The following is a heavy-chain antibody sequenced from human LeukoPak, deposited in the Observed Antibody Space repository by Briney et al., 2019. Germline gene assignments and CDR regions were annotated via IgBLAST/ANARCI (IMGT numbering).Heavy chain of an antibody. D-gene: IGHD3-22*01. J-gene: IGHJ4*02. CDR3: VRERRHYYDSSGYYFFDY. Sequence: GASVTVSCKASGYSFIDYYMHWVRQAPGQGPEWVGWITPYSGGTDYAQKFQDRVTMTSDTATSTAYMTLSRAGSDDTAVYYCVRERRHYYDSSGYYFFDYWGQGTLVTVSS. CDR1: GYSFIDYY. CDR2: ITPYSGGT. V-gene: IGHV1-2*02.